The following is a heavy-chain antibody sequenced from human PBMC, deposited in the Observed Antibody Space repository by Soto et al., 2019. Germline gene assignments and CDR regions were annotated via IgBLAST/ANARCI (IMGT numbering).Heavy chain of an antibody. CDR3: AKVEHGMDV. J-gene: IGHJ6*02. CDR1: GFTFSSYG. V-gene: IGHV3-23*01. Sequence: GGSLRLSCAASGFTFSSYGMNWVRQAPGKGLEWVSHISGSTGVTYYADSVKGRFTISRDNSKNTLYLQMNSLRAEDTAVYYCAKVEHGMDVWGQGTTVTVSS. D-gene: IGHD1-1*01. CDR2: ISGSTGVT.